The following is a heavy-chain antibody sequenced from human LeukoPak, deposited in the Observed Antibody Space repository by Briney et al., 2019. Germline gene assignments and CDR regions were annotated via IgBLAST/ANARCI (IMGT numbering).Heavy chain of an antibody. D-gene: IGHD1-26*01. V-gene: IGHV3-48*01. CDR2: ISSSSSTI. CDR1: GFTFSSYS. CDR3: ARIVELYWYFDL. Sequence: PGGSLRLSCAASGFTFSSYSMNWVRQAPGKGLEWVSYISSSSSTIYYADSVKGRFTISRDNAKNSLYLQMNSLRAEDTAVYYCARIVELYWYFDLWGRGTLVTVPS. J-gene: IGHJ2*01.